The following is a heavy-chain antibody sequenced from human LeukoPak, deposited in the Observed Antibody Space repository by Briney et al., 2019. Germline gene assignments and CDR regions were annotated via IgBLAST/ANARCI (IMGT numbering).Heavy chain of an antibody. CDR2: IYTSGST. V-gene: IGHV4-4*07. CDR3: ARGSVLEADSSSCRFDY. D-gene: IGHD6-6*01. CDR1: GGSISSYY. Sequence: SETLSLTCTVSGGSISSYYWSWIRQPAGKGLEWIGRIYTSGSTNYNPSLKSRVTISVDTSKNQFSLKLSSVTAADTAVYYCARGSVLEADSSSCRFDYWGQGTLVTVSS. J-gene: IGHJ4*02.